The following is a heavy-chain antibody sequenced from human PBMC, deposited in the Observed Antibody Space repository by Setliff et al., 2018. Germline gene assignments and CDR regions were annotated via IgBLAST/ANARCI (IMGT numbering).Heavy chain of an antibody. CDR1: GFTFSNYG. Sequence: GGSLRLSCVASGFTFSNYGMHWVRQAPGKGLEWVSAISGSGGSTYYADSVKGRFTISRDNAKNSLYLQMNSLRAEDTAVYYCARDGGEYWGQGTLVTVSS. V-gene: IGHV3-21*01. J-gene: IGHJ4*02. CDR3: ARDGGEY. CDR2: ISGSGGST. D-gene: IGHD3-16*01.